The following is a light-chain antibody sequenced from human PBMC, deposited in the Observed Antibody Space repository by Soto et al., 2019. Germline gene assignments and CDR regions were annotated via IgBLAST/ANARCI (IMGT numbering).Light chain of an antibody. V-gene: IGKV1-5*03. CDR2: KES. Sequence: DIQMTQSPSTLSASVGDRVTITCRASQTIDSWLAWYQQKPGKAPKLLIYKESSLESGVPSRFSGSGSGTEFTLTISSLQPEDFAVYYCQQYENYWTFGQGTKVDIK. CDR3: QQYENYWT. CDR1: QTIDSW. J-gene: IGKJ1*01.